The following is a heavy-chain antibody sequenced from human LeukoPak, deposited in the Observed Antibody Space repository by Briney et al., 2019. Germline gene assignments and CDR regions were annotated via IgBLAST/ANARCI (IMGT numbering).Heavy chain of an antibody. V-gene: IGHV3-30*03. CDR3: ARSPTSWYFDY. J-gene: IGHJ4*02. D-gene: IGHD2-2*01. CDR2: ISYDGSNK. CDR1: GFTFSSYG. Sequence: GGSLRLSCAASGFTFSSYGMHWVRQAPGKGLEWVAVISYDGSNKYYADSVKGRFTISRDNSKNTLYLQMNSLRPEDTSVYYCARSPTSWYFDYWGQGTLVTVSS.